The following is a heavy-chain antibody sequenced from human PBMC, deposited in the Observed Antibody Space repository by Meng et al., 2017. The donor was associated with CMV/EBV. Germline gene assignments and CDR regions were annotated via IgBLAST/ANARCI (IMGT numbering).Heavy chain of an antibody. Sequence: SETLSLTCTVSGGSVSSGSYYWSWIRQPPGKGLEWIGYIYYSGSTTYNPSLKSRVTISVDTSKNQFSLKLSSVTAADTAVYYCASSGGYDFWSGYSYGMNVWGQGTTVTVSS. CDR3: ASSGGYDFWSGYSYGMNV. CDR1: GGSVSSGSYY. J-gene: IGHJ6*02. CDR2: IYYSGST. V-gene: IGHV4-61*01. D-gene: IGHD3-3*01.